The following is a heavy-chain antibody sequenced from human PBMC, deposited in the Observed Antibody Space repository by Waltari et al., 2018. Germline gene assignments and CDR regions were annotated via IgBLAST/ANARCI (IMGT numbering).Heavy chain of an antibody. CDR3: AKDMQPLLEWVGAGPYYYYGMDV. J-gene: IGHJ6*02. CDR1: GFTFDDYA. D-gene: IGHD3-3*01. CDR2: ISWNSGSI. Sequence: EVQLVESGGGLVQPGRSLRLSCAASGFTFDDYAMHWVRQAPGKGLEWVSGISWNSGSIGYADCVKGRFTISRDNAKTFLYLQMNSLRAEDTALYYCAKDMQPLLEWVGAGPYYYYGMDVWGQGTTVTVSS. V-gene: IGHV3-9*01.